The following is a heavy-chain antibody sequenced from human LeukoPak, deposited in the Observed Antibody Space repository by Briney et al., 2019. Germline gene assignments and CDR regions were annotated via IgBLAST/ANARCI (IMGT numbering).Heavy chain of an antibody. CDR2: TYPGDSDT. Sequence: GDSLKISCKGSGYSFSKYWIGWVRQMPAKGLEWMGITYPGDSDTRYSPSFQGQVTISADKSIVTAYLQWSSLKASDTAMYYCARQAHGDQGNAFDIWGQGTMVTVSS. CDR1: GYSFSKYW. CDR3: ARQAHGDQGNAFDI. V-gene: IGHV5-51*01. J-gene: IGHJ3*02. D-gene: IGHD4-17*01.